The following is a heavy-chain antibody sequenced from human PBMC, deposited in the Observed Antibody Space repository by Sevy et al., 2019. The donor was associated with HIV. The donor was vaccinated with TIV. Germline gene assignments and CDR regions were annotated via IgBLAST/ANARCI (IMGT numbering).Heavy chain of an antibody. Sequence: GGSLRLSCAASGFTFSSYSMNWVRQAPGKGLEWVANIKQDGSEKYYVDSVKGRFIISRDNAKNSLYLQMNSLRAEDTAVYYCARDGWYCSSTSCYTPFDYWGQGTLVTVSS. CDR1: GFTFSSYS. CDR3: ARDGWYCSSTSCYTPFDY. D-gene: IGHD2-2*02. CDR2: IKQDGSEK. V-gene: IGHV3-7*03. J-gene: IGHJ4*02.